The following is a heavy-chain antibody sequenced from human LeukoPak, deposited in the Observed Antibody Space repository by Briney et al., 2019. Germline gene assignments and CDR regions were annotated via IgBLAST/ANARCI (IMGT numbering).Heavy chain of an antibody. CDR2: ISGSGGST. J-gene: IGHJ4*02. Sequence: GGSLRLSCAASGFTFSSYAMTWVRQAPGKGLEWVSVISGSGGSTYYADSVKGRFTISRDNSKNTLYLQMNSLRAEDTAVYYCANTHRYCSSNDCLVFDYWGQGTLVTVSS. CDR1: GFTFSSYA. D-gene: IGHD2-2*01. V-gene: IGHV3-23*01. CDR3: ANTHRYCSSNDCLVFDY.